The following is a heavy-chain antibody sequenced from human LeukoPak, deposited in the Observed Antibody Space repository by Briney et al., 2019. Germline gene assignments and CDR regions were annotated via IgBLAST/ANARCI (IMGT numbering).Heavy chain of an antibody. J-gene: IGHJ3*02. Sequence: GGSLRLSCAASGFTFNTYGMSWVRQAPGKGLEWVSTISGSGGGTDYVKGRFTFSTDNSKNTLNMQMNSLQMNSLSRSDALGKWDSGSASAPTFD. CDR2: ISGSGGG. D-gene: IGHD3-10*01. CDR3: LGKWDSGSASAPTFD. V-gene: IGHV3-23*01. CDR1: GFTFNTYG.